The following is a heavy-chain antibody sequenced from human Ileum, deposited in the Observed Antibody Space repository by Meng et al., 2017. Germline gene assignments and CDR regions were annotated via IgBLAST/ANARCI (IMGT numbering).Heavy chain of an antibody. CDR1: GFTFSTYS. V-gene: IGHV3-74*01. CDR3: ARDWDWVVWDY. Sequence: EGLLVEPGGGSVPPGGSLTLSGAASGFTFSTYSMHWVRQAPGKALVWVSQIKPDGRTTAYADSVKGRFTISRDNAKSTLYLEMNSLRAEDAAVYYCARDWDWVVWDYWGQGTLVTVSS. D-gene: IGHD3/OR15-3a*01. J-gene: IGHJ4*02. CDR2: IKPDGRTT.